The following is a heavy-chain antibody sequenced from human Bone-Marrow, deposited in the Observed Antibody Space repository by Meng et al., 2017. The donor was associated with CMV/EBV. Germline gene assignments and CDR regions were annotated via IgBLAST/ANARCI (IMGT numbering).Heavy chain of an antibody. Sequence: ASVKVSCKASGYTFTGYYMHWVRQAPGQAPEWMGWINPNGGGTNYARKFQGRVTMTRDTSISTAYMELSRLRSDDTAVFYCARVYCSTTSCYSLDPWGQGTLVTVSS. CDR3: ARVYCSTTSCYSLDP. CDR1: GYTFTGYY. CDR2: INPNGGGT. D-gene: IGHD2-2*02. J-gene: IGHJ5*02. V-gene: IGHV1-2*02.